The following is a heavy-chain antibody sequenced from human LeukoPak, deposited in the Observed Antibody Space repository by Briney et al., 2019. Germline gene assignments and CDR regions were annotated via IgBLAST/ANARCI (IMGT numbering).Heavy chain of an antibody. CDR1: GGTFSSYA. Sequence: SVKVSCKASGGTFSSYAISWVRQAPGQGLEWMGRILPIVGIANYAQKFQGRVTITADKSTSTAYMELSSLRSEDTAVYYCARDGGGNSYGVPYFDYWGQGTLVTVSS. V-gene: IGHV1-69*04. CDR3: ARDGGGNSYGVPYFDY. D-gene: IGHD4-23*01. CDR2: ILPIVGIA. J-gene: IGHJ4*02.